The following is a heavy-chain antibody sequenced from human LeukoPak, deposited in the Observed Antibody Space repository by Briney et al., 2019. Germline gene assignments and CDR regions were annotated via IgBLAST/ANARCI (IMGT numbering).Heavy chain of an antibody. Sequence: GGSLRLSCAASGFTFSSYWMHWVRQAPGKGLVWVSRINSDGSSTSYADSVKGRFTISRDNAKNSLYLQMNSLRAEDTAVYYCARGVRIVAGTFRRDYYMDVWGKGTTVTVFS. V-gene: IGHV3-74*01. CDR2: INSDGSST. D-gene: IGHD6-19*01. CDR1: GFTFSSYW. CDR3: ARGVRIVAGTFRRDYYMDV. J-gene: IGHJ6*03.